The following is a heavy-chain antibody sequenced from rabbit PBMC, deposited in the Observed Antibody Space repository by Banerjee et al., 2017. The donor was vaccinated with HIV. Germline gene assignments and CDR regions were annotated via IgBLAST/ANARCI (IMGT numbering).Heavy chain of an antibody. CDR3: ARDSFGTIVYPYYFTL. D-gene: IGHD7-1*01. V-gene: IGHV1S45*01. Sequence: QEQLEESGGDLVKPEGSLTLTCTASGFSFSSSYWICWVRQAPGKGLEWIACIYAGSSGSTYYASWAKGRFTISKTSSTTVTLQMTSLTAADTATYFCARDSFGTIVYPYYFTLWGPGTLVTVS. J-gene: IGHJ4*01. CDR1: GFSFSSSYW. CDR2: IYAGSSGST.